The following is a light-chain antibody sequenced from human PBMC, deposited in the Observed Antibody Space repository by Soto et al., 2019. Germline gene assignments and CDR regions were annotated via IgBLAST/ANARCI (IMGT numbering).Light chain of an antibody. CDR1: QSVSSY. J-gene: IGKJ4*01. CDR3: QQRSNWLLT. Sequence: EIVLTQSPATLSLSPGERATLSCRASQSVSSYLVWYQHKPGQAPRLLIYDASNRATGIPARFSGSGSGTDFTLTISSLEPEDYAVYYCQQRSNWLLTFGGGTKVDIK. V-gene: IGKV3-11*01. CDR2: DAS.